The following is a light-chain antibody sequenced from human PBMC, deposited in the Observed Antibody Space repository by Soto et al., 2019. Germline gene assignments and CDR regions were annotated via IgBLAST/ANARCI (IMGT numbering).Light chain of an antibody. Sequence: AIPLPQSPSSLSASVGDRVTVTFRASEDITNYLAWYQQKVGKAPKLLIYDASTLHSGVPSRFSGSGSGTDFTLAISSLQPEDSATYYCLQDINYPWTFGQGTKVDIK. J-gene: IGKJ1*01. CDR3: LQDINYPWT. CDR2: DAS. CDR1: EDITNY. V-gene: IGKV1-6*01.